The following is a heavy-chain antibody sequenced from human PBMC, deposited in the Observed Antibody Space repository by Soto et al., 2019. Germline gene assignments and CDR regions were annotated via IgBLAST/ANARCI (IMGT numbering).Heavy chain of an antibody. CDR1: GFTFSSYE. D-gene: IGHD2-2*01. J-gene: IGHJ5*02. Sequence: GGSLRLSCAASGFTFSSYEMSWVRQAPGKGLEWVSYISSSGSTIYYADSVKGRFTISRDNAKNSLYLQMNSLRAEDTAVYYCARGTLGYCSSTSCYKQNWFDPWGQGTLVTVSS. V-gene: IGHV3-48*03. CDR2: ISSSGSTI. CDR3: ARGTLGYCSSTSCYKQNWFDP.